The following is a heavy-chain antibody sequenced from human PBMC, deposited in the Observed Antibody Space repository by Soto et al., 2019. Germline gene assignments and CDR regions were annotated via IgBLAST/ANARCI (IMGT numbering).Heavy chain of an antibody. J-gene: IGHJ4*02. D-gene: IGHD3-10*01. Sequence: PSETLSLTCTVSGGSISSYYWSWIRQSPGKGLELIWYIYYTGYINYNPSLKSRVTISVDMSKNQFSLNVSSVTSADTAVYYCARVKWFGESGFDYWGQGISVTVSS. CDR2: IYYTGYI. V-gene: IGHV4-59*01. CDR1: GGSISSYY. CDR3: ARVKWFGESGFDY.